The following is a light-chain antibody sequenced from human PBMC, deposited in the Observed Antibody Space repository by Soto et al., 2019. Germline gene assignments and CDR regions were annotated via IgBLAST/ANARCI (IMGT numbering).Light chain of an antibody. CDR2: GAS. CDR1: QSVSNN. CDR3: QKYNNWPHT. Sequence: EIVMTQSPATLSVSPGERATLSCRASQSVSNNLAWYQQKPGQAPRLLIYGASTRATGIPARFSGSGSGTEFTLTISSLQSEDFAVYYCQKYNNWPHTFGQGTKLEIK. V-gene: IGKV3-15*01. J-gene: IGKJ2*01.